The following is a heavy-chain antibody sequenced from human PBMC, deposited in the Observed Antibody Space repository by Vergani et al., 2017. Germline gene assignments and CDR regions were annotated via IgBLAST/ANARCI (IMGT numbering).Heavy chain of an antibody. CDR1: FDSIRNLY. CDR2: IHYSENT. J-gene: IGHJ5*02. CDR3: ARCFRDEGMIYGGTVENWFDP. D-gene: IGHD3-22*01. V-gene: IGHV4-59*11. Sequence: QVQLQESGPGLVKSSETLSLTCSVSFDSIRNLYCNWLRQPPGKGLEWIGSIHYSENTNYNPSLKTRVTISVDTSKNQFSLTLTSVTAADTAVYYCARCFRDEGMIYGGTVENWFDPGGQGTLVTVSS.